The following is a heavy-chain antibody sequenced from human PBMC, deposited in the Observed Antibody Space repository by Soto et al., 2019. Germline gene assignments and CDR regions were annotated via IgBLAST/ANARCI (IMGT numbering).Heavy chain of an antibody. CDR1: GFTFSSYW. CDR3: ARGLSGYYGFDY. D-gene: IGHD5-12*01. V-gene: IGHV3-74*01. CDR2: IHSGGSST. J-gene: IGHJ4*02. Sequence: EVQLVESGGGLVQPGGSLRLSCAASGFTFSSYWMHWVRQAPGKGPVWVSRIHSGGSSTNYADSVKGRFTISRDNAKNTPYLQMNSLRAEDTAVYYCARGLSGYYGFDYWGQGTLVTVSS.